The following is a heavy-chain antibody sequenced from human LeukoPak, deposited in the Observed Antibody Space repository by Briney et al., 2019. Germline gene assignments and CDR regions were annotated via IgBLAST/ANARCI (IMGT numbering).Heavy chain of an antibody. CDR1: GFTFSSYA. J-gene: IGHJ6*03. Sequence: GGSLRLSCAASGFTFSSYAMSWVRQAPGKGLEWVSAISGSGGSTYYADSVKGRFTISRDNSKNTLYLQMNSLRAEDTAVYYCARAGGSGSYYYYYYYYMDVWGKGTTVTVSS. V-gene: IGHV3-23*01. D-gene: IGHD3-10*01. CDR3: ARAGGSGSYYYYYYYYMDV. CDR2: ISGSGGST.